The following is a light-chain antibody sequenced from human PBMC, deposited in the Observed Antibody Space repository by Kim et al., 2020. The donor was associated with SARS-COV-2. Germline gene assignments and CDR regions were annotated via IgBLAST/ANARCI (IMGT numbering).Light chain of an antibody. CDR2: DVS. Sequence: GQSITISCTGTSSDVGGYNYVSWYQQHPGKAPKLMIYDVSNRPSGVSNRFSGSKSGNTASLTISGLQAEDEADYYCSSYTSSGTLVFGGGTKVTVL. J-gene: IGLJ2*01. V-gene: IGLV2-14*03. CDR3: SSYTSSGTLV. CDR1: SSDVGGYNY.